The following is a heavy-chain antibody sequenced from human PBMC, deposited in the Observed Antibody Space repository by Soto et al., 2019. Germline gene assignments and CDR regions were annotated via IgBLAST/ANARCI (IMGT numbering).Heavy chain of an antibody. D-gene: IGHD3-16*02. Sequence: SESLSLTCVVCGGSVTSGGHSWSWIRQPPGKGLEWVASIYQSEYAYYNPSLRSRVAISVDRSNNQVSLKVTSVTAADTAVYFCARGDTRLGELSHDYWGQGTLVTVSS. CDR1: GGSVTSGGHS. CDR2: IYQSEYA. V-gene: IGHV4-30-2*01. CDR3: ARGDTRLGELSHDY. J-gene: IGHJ4*02.